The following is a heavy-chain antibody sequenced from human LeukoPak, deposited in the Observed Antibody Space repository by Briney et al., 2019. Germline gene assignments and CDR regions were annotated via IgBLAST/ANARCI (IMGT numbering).Heavy chain of an antibody. CDR2: IIPIFGTA. V-gene: IGHV1-69*05. Sequence: SVKVSCKASGGTFSSYAISWVRQAPGQGREWMGRIIPIFGTANYAQKFQGRVTITTDGSTSTAYMELSSLRSEDTAVYYCAASGITMVRGVIIPKYFDYRGQGTLVTVSS. J-gene: IGHJ4*02. D-gene: IGHD3-10*01. CDR1: GGTFSSYA. CDR3: AASGITMVRGVIIPKYFDY.